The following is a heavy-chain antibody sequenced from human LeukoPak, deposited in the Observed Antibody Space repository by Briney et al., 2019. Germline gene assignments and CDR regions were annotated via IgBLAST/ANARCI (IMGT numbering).Heavy chain of an antibody. V-gene: IGHV3-43*01. J-gene: IGHJ4*02. CDR3: AKEGSGSWYLNYLDY. D-gene: IGHD6-13*01. Sequence: GGSQRLSCAASGFTFDDYTMHWVRQAPGKGLEWVSLISWDGGSTYYADSVKGRFTISRDNSKNSLYLQMNSLRTEDTALYYCAKEGSGSWYLNYLDYWGQGTLVTVSS. CDR2: ISWDGGST. CDR1: GFTFDDYT.